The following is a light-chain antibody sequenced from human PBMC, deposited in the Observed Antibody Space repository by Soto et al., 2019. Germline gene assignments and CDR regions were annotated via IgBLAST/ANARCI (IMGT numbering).Light chain of an antibody. Sequence: LVMTQSPATLSVSPGERATLSCRACQSVSSNLAWYQQKPGQAPRLLIYDASNRATGIPARFSGSGSGTDFTLTISSLEPEDFAVYYCQQRSNWPPITFGQGTRLEI. J-gene: IGKJ5*01. CDR3: QQRSNWPPIT. CDR1: QSVSSN. V-gene: IGKV3-11*01. CDR2: DAS.